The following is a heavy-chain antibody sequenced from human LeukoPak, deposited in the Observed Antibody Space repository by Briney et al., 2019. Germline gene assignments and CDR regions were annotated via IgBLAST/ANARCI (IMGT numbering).Heavy chain of an antibody. V-gene: IGHV3-7*01. CDR1: GFTFSSYW. Sequence: PGGSLRLSCAASGFTFSSYWMSWVRQAPGNGLEWVANIKQDGSEKYYVDSVKGRFTISRDNAKNSLYLQMNSLRAEDTAVYYCARCPSYYYDSSGYYYKPLYYFDYWGQGTLVTVSS. CDR3: ARCPSYYYDSSGYYYKPLYYFDY. D-gene: IGHD3-22*01. J-gene: IGHJ4*02. CDR2: IKQDGSEK.